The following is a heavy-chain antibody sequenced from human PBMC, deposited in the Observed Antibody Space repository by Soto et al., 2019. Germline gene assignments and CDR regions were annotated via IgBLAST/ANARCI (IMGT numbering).Heavy chain of an antibody. J-gene: IGHJ4*02. D-gene: IGHD6-19*01. Sequence: QVHLQESGPGLVKPSETMSLTCTASGASIRNFDWSWVRQFPGKGLEWIGHIYNGERTNYIPSLKSRVTISVDTSKNQFTVKLSSVTVADTAVYYCAQTTGWPGFDYWGQGTLVAVSS. CDR3: AQTTGWPGFDY. V-gene: IGHV4-59*01. CDR2: IYNGERT. CDR1: GASIRNFD.